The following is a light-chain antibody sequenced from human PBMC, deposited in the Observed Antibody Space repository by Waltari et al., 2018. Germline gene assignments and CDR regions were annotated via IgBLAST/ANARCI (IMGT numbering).Light chain of an antibody. CDR1: SSDVGGYNY. CDR2: EVS. Sequence: QSALTQPPSASGSPGQSVTISCTGTSSDVGGYNYVSWYQHHPGKAPKLMIYEVSKRPSGAPDRFSGSKSGNTASLTVSGLQTEDEADYYCSSYAGNHVVFGGGTKLTVL. V-gene: IGLV2-8*01. J-gene: IGLJ2*01. CDR3: SSYAGNHVV.